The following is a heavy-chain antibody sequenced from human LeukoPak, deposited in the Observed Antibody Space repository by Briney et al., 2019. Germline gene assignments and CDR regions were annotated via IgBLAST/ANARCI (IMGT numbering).Heavy chain of an antibody. CDR3: AARNYYDSSGSCLTFSPFDY. CDR2: ISDSGDNT. J-gene: IGHJ4*02. CDR1: GLTYRSYP. D-gene: IGHD3-22*01. Sequence: PGGSLRLSCAASGLTYRSYPMSWVRQAPGKGLEWVSSISDSGDNTYYAESVKGRFAISRDNSKNTLYLQLSSLRAEDTAVYYCAARNYYDSSGSCLTFSPFDYWGQGTLVTVSS. V-gene: IGHV3-23*01.